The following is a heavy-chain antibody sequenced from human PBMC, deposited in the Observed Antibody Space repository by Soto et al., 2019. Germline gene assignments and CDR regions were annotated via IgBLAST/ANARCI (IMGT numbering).Heavy chain of an antibody. Sequence: QVQLLQSGAEVKKPGASVKVSCKASGYTFTNYGITWVRQAPGQGLEWMGWISAYNGNTHYTQRLQGRVTMTTDTSTSTAYMELRGLRSDDTAVYYSARVQQLVGYFYYYMDVWGKGTTVTVSS. V-gene: IGHV1-18*01. D-gene: IGHD6-6*01. CDR2: ISAYNGNT. J-gene: IGHJ6*03. CDR3: ARVQQLVGYFYYYMDV. CDR1: GYTFTNYG.